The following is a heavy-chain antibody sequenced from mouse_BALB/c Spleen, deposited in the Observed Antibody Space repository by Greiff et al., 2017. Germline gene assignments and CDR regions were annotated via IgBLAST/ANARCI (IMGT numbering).Heavy chain of an antibody. J-gene: IGHJ2*01. CDR1: GDSITSGY. D-gene: IGHD2-1*01. CDR3: ARYSTGQYYFDY. Sequence: EVKLVESGPSLVKPSQTLSLTCSVTGDSITSGYWNWIRKFPGNKLEYMGYISYSGSTYYNPSLKSRISITRDTSKNQYYLQLNSVTTEDTATYYCARYSTGQYYFDYWGQGTTLTVSS. V-gene: IGHV3-8*02. CDR2: ISYSGST.